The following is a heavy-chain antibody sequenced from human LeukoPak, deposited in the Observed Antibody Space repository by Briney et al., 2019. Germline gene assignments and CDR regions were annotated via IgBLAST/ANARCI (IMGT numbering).Heavy chain of an antibody. J-gene: IGHJ5*02. CDR1: GGSFSGYY. CDR2: INDSGRI. CDR3: ARHPSGRMWLQQGGWFDP. Sequence: PSETLSLTCAVYGGSFSGYYWSWIRQPPGKGLEWIGEINDSGRINYNPSLKSRVTISVDTSKNQFSLKLTSVTAADTAVYYCARHPSGRMWLQQGGWFDPWGQGTLVTVSS. V-gene: IGHV4-34*01. D-gene: IGHD5-24*01.